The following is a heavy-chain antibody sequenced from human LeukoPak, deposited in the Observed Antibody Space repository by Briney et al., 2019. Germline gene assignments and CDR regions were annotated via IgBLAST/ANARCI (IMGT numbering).Heavy chain of an antibody. Sequence: SETLSLTCTVSGGSISSYYWSWIRQPPGKGLEWIGYIYYSGSTNYNPSLKSRVTISVDTSKNQFSLKLSSVTAADTAVYYCARATDMLRGVISWFDPWGQGTLVTVSS. J-gene: IGHJ5*02. CDR3: ARATDMLRGVISWFDP. CDR1: GGSISSYY. CDR2: IYYSGST. D-gene: IGHD3-10*01. V-gene: IGHV4-59*01.